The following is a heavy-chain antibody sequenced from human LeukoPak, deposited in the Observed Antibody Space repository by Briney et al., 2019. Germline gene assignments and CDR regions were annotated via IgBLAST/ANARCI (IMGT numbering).Heavy chain of an antibody. CDR2: ISSDGSST. CDR1: GFTFSSYW. V-gene: IGHV3-74*01. Sequence: PGGSLRLSCAASGFTFSSYWMHWVRQVPGKGLGWVSRISSDGSSTSSAATVKGRFSISRDDAKNTLYLQMSSLRAEDTAVYYCASEYYYDSSGVDYWGQGTLVTVSS. CDR3: ASEYYYDSSGVDY. J-gene: IGHJ4*02. D-gene: IGHD3-22*01.